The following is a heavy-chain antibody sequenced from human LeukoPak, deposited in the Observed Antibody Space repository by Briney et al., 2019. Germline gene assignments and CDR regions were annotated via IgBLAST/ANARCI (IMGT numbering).Heavy chain of an antibody. V-gene: IGHV1-69*05. CDR3: ASSAPHDYDSSGYSLDY. CDR2: IIPIFGTA. Sequence: AASVKVSCKASGGTFSSYAISWVRQAPEQGLEWMGRIIPIFGTANYAQKCQGRVTITTDESTSTAYMELSSLRSEDTAVYYCASSAPHDYDSSGYSLDYWGQGTLVTVSS. D-gene: IGHD3-22*01. J-gene: IGHJ4*02. CDR1: GGTFSSYA.